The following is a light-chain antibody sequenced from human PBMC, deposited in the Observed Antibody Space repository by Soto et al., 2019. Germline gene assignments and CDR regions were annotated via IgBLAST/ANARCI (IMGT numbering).Light chain of an antibody. Sequence: EIVMTQSPAALSVSPGERATLSCRASQSVSRYLAWYQQKPGLAPRLLIYDASSRATGIPDRFSGSGSGTDFTLTISSLQPEDVATYYCQKYNSAPLTFGGGTKVDIK. CDR3: QKYNSAPLT. CDR1: QSVSRY. J-gene: IGKJ4*01. V-gene: IGKV3D-15*01. CDR2: DAS.